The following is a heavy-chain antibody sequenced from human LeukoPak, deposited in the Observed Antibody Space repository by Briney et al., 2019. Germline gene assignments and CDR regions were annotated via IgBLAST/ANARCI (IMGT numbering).Heavy chain of an antibody. CDR3: ARAPYSSLYYFDY. D-gene: IGHD6-13*01. CDR2: IYSGGTT. CDR1: AFTVSTNF. Sequence: PGGSLRLSCAASAFTVSTNFMSWVRQAPGKGLGWVSVIYSGGTTYYADAVKGRFTISRDNSKNTLYLQMNTLRADDTAVYYCARAPYSSLYYFDYWGQGTLVTVSS. V-gene: IGHV3-53*01. J-gene: IGHJ4*02.